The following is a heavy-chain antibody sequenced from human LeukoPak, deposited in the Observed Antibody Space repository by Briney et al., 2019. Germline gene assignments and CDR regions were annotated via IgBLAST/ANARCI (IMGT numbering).Heavy chain of an antibody. V-gene: IGHV4-38-2*02. CDR1: GYSISSDFY. CDR3: ARDPPIAAVGIGPDY. Sequence: SETLSLTFTVSGYSISSDFYWGWIRQPPGKGLEWIGSIHHSGSTYYNPSLKSRVAISADTSKNQFSLKLSSVTAADTAVYYCARDPPIAAVGIGPDYWGQGTLVTVSS. D-gene: IGHD6-13*01. J-gene: IGHJ4*02. CDR2: IHHSGST.